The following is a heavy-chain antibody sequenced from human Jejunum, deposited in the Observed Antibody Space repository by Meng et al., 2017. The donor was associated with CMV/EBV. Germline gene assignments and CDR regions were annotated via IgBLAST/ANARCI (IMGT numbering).Heavy chain of an antibody. CDR3: ARGQYYHDSTGYYS. V-gene: IGHV4-59*01. CDR2: IYYTGNT. D-gene: IGHD3-22*01. CDR1: GGSINHSY. Sequence: VSGGSINHSYWGWVRQPPGKRLEWVGHIYYTGNTNYAPSLRRRVTISVDASKIQFSLKLSSVTAADTAVYYCARGQYYHDSTGYYSWGQGRLVTVSS. J-gene: IGHJ4*02.